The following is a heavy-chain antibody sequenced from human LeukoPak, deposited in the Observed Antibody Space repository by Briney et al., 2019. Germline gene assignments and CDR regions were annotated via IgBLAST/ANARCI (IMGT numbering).Heavy chain of an antibody. CDR3: ARDHRIVVVPAASSAFGWFDP. CDR2: IIPIFGTA. Sequence: SVKVSCKASGGTFSSYAISWVRQAPGQGLEWMGGIIPIFGTANYAQKCQGRVTITTDESTSTAYMELSSLRSEDTAVYYCARDHRIVVVPAASSAFGWFDPWGQGTLVTVSS. J-gene: IGHJ5*02. CDR1: GGTFSSYA. D-gene: IGHD2-2*01. V-gene: IGHV1-69*05.